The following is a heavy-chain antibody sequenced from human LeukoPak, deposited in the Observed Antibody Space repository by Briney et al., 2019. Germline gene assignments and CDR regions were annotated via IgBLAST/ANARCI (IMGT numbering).Heavy chain of an antibody. CDR1: GFTFSSYA. D-gene: IGHD3-22*01. Sequence: GGSLRLSCTASGFTFSSYAMNWVRQAPGKGLEWVSGIGAGGTFTYYADSVKGRFTISRDNAKNSLYLQMNSLRAEDTALYYCASLGNSSGYYVDAFDIWGQGTMVTVSS. J-gene: IGHJ3*02. CDR3: ASLGNSSGYYVDAFDI. CDR2: IGAGGTFT. V-gene: IGHV3-23*01.